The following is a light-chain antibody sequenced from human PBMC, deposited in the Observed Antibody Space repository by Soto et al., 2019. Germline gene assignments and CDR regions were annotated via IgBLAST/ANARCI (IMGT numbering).Light chain of an antibody. CDR3: QQYNKWPPWT. V-gene: IGKV3-15*01. CDR2: GAS. J-gene: IGKJ1*01. CDR1: QSVSSN. Sequence: EIVMTQSPVTLSVSPGERATLSCRASQSVSSNVAWYQQKPGQAPRLLIYGASTRATGISARFSGSGSGTEFTLTISSLQSEDLAVYYCQQYNKWPPWTFGQGTKVEIK.